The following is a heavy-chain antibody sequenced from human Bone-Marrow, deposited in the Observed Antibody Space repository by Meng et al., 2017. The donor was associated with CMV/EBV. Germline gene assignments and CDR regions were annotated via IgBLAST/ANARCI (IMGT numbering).Heavy chain of an antibody. Sequence: SETLSLTCAVYGGSFSGYYWSWIRQPPGKGLEWIGEINHSGSTNYNPSLKSRVTISVDTSKNKFSLKLSSVSDADTAVYYCARGRHYRYYYDSSGYYYFDYWGQGTLVTVSS. CDR2: INHSGST. D-gene: IGHD3-22*01. CDR1: GGSFSGYY. CDR3: ARGRHYRYYYDSSGYYYFDY. J-gene: IGHJ4*02. V-gene: IGHV4-34*01.